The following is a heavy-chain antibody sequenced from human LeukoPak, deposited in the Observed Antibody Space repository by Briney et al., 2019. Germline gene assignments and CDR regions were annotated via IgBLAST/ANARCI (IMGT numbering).Heavy chain of an antibody. CDR2: IRSSGSTI. Sequence: GGSLRLSCAASGFTFSDYYMSWIRQAPGKGLEWVSYIRSSGSTIYYADSVKGRFTISRDNAKNSLYLQMNSLRAEDTAVYYCASVSGADSSGYYDWFDPWGQGTLVTVSS. D-gene: IGHD3-22*01. J-gene: IGHJ5*02. CDR3: ASVSGADSSGYYDWFDP. V-gene: IGHV3-11*01. CDR1: GFTFSDYY.